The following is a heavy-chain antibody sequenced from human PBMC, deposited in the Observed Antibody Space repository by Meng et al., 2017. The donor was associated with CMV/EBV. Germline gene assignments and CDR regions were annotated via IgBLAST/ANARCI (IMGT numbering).Heavy chain of an antibody. CDR2: INSDGSST. CDR3: ARDRNNWTLFRYYYYGMDV. D-gene: IGHD1-1*01. J-gene: IGHJ6*02. CDR1: GFTFSSYW. V-gene: IGHV3-74*01. Sequence: GESLKISCAASGFTFSSYWMHWVRQAPGKGLVWVSRINSDGSSTSYADSVKGRFTISRDNAKNSLYLQMNSLRAEDTAVYYCARDRNNWTLFRYYYYGMDVWGQGTTVTVSS.